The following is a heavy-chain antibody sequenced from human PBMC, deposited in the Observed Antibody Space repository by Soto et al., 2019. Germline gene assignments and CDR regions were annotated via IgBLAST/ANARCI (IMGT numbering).Heavy chain of an antibody. CDR3: ASGIQLWLRRINNGYSG. Sequence: QVQLVQSGAEVKKPESSVKVSCKAPGGTFSTYAISWVRQAPGQGLEWMGGIIPMFGTANYAQRFQDRVTITADESTNTVYMELSSLTSEDTAVYFCASGIQLWLRRINNGYSGWGQGTLVIVSS. CDR1: GGTFSTYA. CDR2: IIPMFGTA. J-gene: IGHJ4*02. V-gene: IGHV1-69*12. D-gene: IGHD5-18*01.